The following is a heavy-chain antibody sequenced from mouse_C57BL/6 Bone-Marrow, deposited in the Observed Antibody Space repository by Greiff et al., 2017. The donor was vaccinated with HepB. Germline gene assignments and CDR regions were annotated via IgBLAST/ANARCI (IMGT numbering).Heavy chain of an antibody. CDR2: IYPRSGNT. Sequence: VQLQQSGAELARPGASVKLSCKASGYTFTSYGISWVKQRTGQGLEWIGEIYPRSGNTYYNEKFKGKATLTADKSSSTAYMELRSLTSEDSAVYFCARRETTGWWYFDVWGTGTTVTVSS. CDR3: ARRETTGWWYFDV. J-gene: IGHJ1*03. V-gene: IGHV1-81*01. CDR1: GYTFTSYG. D-gene: IGHD1-1*01.